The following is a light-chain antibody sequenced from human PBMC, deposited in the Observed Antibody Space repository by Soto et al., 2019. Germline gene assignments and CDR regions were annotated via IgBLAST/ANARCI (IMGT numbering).Light chain of an antibody. CDR3: LQHNGYPRT. CDR1: QDISNY. V-gene: IGKV1-17*03. Sequence: DIQMTQSPSAMSASVGDRVTITCRASQDISNYSAWFQQKPGKGPKRLIYAASSLQSGVPSRFSGSGSGTEFTLTISSLQPEDFATYYCLQHNGYPRTFGQGTKVDSK. J-gene: IGKJ1*01. CDR2: AAS.